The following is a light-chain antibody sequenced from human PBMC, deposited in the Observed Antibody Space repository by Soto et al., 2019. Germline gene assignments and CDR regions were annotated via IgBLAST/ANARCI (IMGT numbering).Light chain of an antibody. CDR2: AAS. Sequence: VMPQSPDTLSVSPGERSTLSCRASETVRSNLAWYQQKPGQAPRLLIYAASTRATGIPDRFSGSGSGTDFTLTISRLEPEDFAVYYCQQYGSLSWTFGQGTKVDI. J-gene: IGKJ1*01. V-gene: IGKV3-20*01. CDR1: ETVRSN. CDR3: QQYGSLSWT.